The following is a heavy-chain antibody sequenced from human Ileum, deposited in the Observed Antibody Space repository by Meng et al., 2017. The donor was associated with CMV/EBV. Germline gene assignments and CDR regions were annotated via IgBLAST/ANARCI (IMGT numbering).Heavy chain of an antibody. Sequence: GGSLRLSCAGSGVNFDDYAMHWVRQTPGKGLEWVAGISWNSADIHYVDSVKGRFTVSRDNAKNSLYLQMNSLRPEDTALYYCVKDRGSGSVVAGGSRLNYHGLEVWGQGTTVTVSS. J-gene: IGHJ6*02. D-gene: IGHD6-13*01. CDR1: GVNFDDYA. V-gene: IGHV3-9*01. CDR2: ISWNSADI. CDR3: VKDRGSGSVVAGGSRLNYHGLEV.